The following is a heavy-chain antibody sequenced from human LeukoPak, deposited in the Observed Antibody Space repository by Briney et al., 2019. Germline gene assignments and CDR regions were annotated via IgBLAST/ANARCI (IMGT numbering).Heavy chain of an antibody. J-gene: IGHJ6*03. D-gene: IGHD2-21*01. V-gene: IGHV3-11*04. CDR1: GFTFSDYS. Sequence: GGSLRLSCAASGFTFSDYSMSWIRQAPGKGLEWVSYISRSGSTIYYADSVKGRFTISRDNAKNSLYLQMNSLRAEDTALYYCAREEATILWINYYYMDVWGKGTTVTVSS. CDR2: ISRSGSTI. CDR3: AREEATILWINYYYMDV.